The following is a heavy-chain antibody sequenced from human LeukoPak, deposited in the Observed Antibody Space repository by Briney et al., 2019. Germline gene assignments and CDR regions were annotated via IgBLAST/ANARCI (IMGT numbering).Heavy chain of an antibody. Sequence: SETLSLTCAVYGGSFSGYYWNWIRQPPGKGLEWIGEINHSGSANYNPSLKSRVTMSVDTSKNQISLKLNSVTAADTAVYYCARDLYGGLFDYWGQGTLVTVSS. J-gene: IGHJ4*02. D-gene: IGHD4/OR15-4a*01. CDR1: GGSFSGYY. CDR2: INHSGSA. V-gene: IGHV4-34*01. CDR3: ARDLYGGLFDY.